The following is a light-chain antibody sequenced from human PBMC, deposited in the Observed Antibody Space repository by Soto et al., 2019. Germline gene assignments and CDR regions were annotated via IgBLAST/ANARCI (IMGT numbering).Light chain of an antibody. CDR3: SSFTSSSTLPYV. CDR1: SSDVGGYNY. Sequence: QSVLTQPASVSGSPGQSITISCTGTSSDVGGYNYVSWYQQHVGKAPKLMIYEVTNRPSWVSNRFSGSKSGNTASLTISGLRAEDEADYYCSSFTSSSTLPYVFGTGTKLTVL. J-gene: IGLJ1*01. CDR2: EVT. V-gene: IGLV2-14*01.